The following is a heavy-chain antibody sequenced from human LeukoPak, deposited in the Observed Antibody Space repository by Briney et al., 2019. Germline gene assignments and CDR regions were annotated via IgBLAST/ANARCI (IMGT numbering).Heavy chain of an antibody. CDR1: GGSISSGGYY. CDR3: ARGYWGAHYFDY. Sequence: PSETLSLTCTVSGGSISSGGYYWSWIRQHPGKGLEWIGYIYYSGSTNCNPSLKSRVTISVDTSKNQFSLKLSSVTAADTAVYYCARGYWGAHYFDYWGQGTLVTVSS. J-gene: IGHJ4*02. CDR2: IYYSGST. V-gene: IGHV4-31*03. D-gene: IGHD2-21*01.